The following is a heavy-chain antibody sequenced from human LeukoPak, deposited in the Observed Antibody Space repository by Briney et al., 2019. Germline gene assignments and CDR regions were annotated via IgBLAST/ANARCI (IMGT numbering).Heavy chain of an antibody. CDR3: AKDPYGSGWYGGRFYYLDY. CDR2: ISGSGGST. D-gene: IGHD6-19*01. CDR1: GFTFSSYA. J-gene: IGHJ4*02. V-gene: IGHV3-23*01. Sequence: GGSLRLSCAASGFTFSSYAMSWVRQAPGKGLEWVSAISGSGGSTYYADSVKGRFTISRDNSKNTLYLQMNSLRAEDTAVYYCAKDPYGSGWYGGRFYYLDYWGQGTLVTVSS.